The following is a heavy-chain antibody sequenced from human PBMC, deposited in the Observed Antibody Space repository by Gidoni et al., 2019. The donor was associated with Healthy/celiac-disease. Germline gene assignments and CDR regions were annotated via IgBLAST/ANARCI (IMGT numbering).Heavy chain of an antibody. D-gene: IGHD3-16*02. CDR3: ARQGGDYVWGSYRLTNFDY. J-gene: IGHJ4*02. V-gene: IGHV4-31*03. CDR1: GCSISSGGYY. Sequence: QVQLQESGPGLVKPSQTLSLTCTVSGCSISSGGYYWSWIRKHPGKGLEWIGYIDYSGSTYYNPSLKSRVTISVDTSKNQFSLKLSSVTAADTAGYYCARQGGDYVWGSYRLTNFDYWGQGTLVTVSS. CDR2: IDYSGST.